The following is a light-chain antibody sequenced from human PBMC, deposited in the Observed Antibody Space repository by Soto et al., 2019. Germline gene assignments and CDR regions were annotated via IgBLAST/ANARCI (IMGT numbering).Light chain of an antibody. Sequence: QPVLTQSPSASASLGASVKLTCTLSSGHSDYVIAWHQQQPEKGPRYLMKFNSDGSHSKGDGIPDRFSGSSSGAERYLTISSLQSEDEADYYCQTWGTGIQVFGGGTQLTVL. CDR2: FNSDGSH. CDR1: SGHSDYV. J-gene: IGLJ3*02. V-gene: IGLV4-69*01. CDR3: QTWGTGIQV.